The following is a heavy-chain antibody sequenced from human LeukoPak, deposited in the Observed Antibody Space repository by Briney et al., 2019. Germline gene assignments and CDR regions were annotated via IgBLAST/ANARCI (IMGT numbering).Heavy chain of an antibody. J-gene: IGHJ4*02. CDR1: GGSISSYY. Sequence: SETLSLTCTVSGGSISSYYWSWIRQPPGKGLEWIGYIYYSGSPNYNPSLKSRVTISVDTSKNQFSLKLSSVTAADTAVYYCARVRNGCSGGSCYSGPRSYYFDYWGQGTLVTVSS. CDR3: ARVRNGCSGGSCYSGPRSYYFDY. CDR2: IYYSGSP. V-gene: IGHV4-59*01. D-gene: IGHD2-15*01.